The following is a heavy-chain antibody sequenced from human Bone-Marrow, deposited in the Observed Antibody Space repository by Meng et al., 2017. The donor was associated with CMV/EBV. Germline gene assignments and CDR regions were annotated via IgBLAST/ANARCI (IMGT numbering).Heavy chain of an antibody. CDR2: IDWDDDK. J-gene: IGHJ4*02. CDR3: ARSYDFWSPFSLDY. Sequence: SGPTLVKPTQTLTLTCTFSGFSLSTSGVGVGWIRRPPGKALEWLARIDWDDDKFYSSSLKTRLTISKDTSKRQVVLTMTNMDPVDTATYYCARSYDFWSPFSLDYWGQGTLVTVSS. D-gene: IGHD3-3*01. V-gene: IGHV2-70*04. CDR1: GFSLSTSGVG.